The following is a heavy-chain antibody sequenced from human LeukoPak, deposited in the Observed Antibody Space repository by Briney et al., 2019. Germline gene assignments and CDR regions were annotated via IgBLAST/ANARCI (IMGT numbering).Heavy chain of an antibody. D-gene: IGHD2-21*02. CDR1: GLTFSSYS. Sequence: PGGTLRLFCAASGLTFSSYSMNWATQAPGKGLEWVSSISSSSSYIYYADSVKGRFTISRDNAKNSLYLQMNSLRAEDTAVYYCARDTYCGGDCYSDWGQGTLVTVSS. CDR3: ARDTYCGGDCYSD. V-gene: IGHV3-21*01. CDR2: ISSSSSYI. J-gene: IGHJ4*02.